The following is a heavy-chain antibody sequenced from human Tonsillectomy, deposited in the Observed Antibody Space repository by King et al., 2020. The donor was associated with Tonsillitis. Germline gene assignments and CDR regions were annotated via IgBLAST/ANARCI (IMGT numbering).Heavy chain of an antibody. J-gene: IGHJ4*02. CDR1: GFTFSSYS. CDR2: ISSSSSLI. D-gene: IGHD6-19*01. CDR3: ARGGSPGGWYLDY. V-gene: IGHV3-21*01. Sequence: VQLVESGGGLVKPGGSLRLSCAASGFTFSSYSMNWVRQAPGKGLEWVSSISSSSSLIFYADSVKGRFTISRDNAKNSLYLQMNSLRAEDTAVYYCARGGSPGGWYLDYWGQGTLVTVSS.